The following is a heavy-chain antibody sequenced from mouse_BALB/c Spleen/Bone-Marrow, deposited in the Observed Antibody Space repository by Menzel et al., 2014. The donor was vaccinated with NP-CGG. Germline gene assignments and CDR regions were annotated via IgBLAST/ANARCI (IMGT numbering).Heavy chain of an antibody. J-gene: IGHJ3*01. V-gene: IGHV1-54*01. CDR3: ARNANWLFTY. CDR1: GYDFTSYL. Sequence: VQVVESGAEVVRPGTSVKVSCKASGYDFTSYLIEWIKQRPGQGLEWIGVINPGSGGSNYNEKFTGKATLTVDKSSSTAYMQLSSLTSDDSAVYFCARNANWLFTYWGQGTLVTVSA. D-gene: IGHD4-1*01. CDR2: INPGSGGS.